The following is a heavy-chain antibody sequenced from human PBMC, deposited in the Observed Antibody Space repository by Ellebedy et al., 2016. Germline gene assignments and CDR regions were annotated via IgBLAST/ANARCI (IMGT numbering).Heavy chain of an antibody. D-gene: IGHD3-10*01. Sequence: SVKVSXXASGGTFSSYAISWVRQAPGQGLEWMGGIIPIFGTANYAQKFQGRVTITADKSTSTAYMELSSLRSEDTAVYYCARAGFRDSRFDPWGQGTLVTVSS. V-gene: IGHV1-69*06. J-gene: IGHJ5*02. CDR2: IIPIFGTA. CDR3: ARAGFRDSRFDP. CDR1: GGTFSSYA.